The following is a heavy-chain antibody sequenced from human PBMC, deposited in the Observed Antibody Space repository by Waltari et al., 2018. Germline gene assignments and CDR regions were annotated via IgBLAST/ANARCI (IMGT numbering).Heavy chain of an antibody. CDR1: GYTFTSYY. J-gene: IGHJ4*02. CDR3: ARAATRNFDY. D-gene: IGHD1-1*01. V-gene: IGHV1-46*03. CDR2: INPSVGST. Sequence: QVQLVQSGAEVKKPGASVKVSCKASGYTFTSYYMHWVRQAPGQGLEWMGIINPSVGSTTYAQKFQGRLTMTRDTSTSTVYMELSSLRSEDTAVYYCARAATRNFDYWGQGTLVTVSS.